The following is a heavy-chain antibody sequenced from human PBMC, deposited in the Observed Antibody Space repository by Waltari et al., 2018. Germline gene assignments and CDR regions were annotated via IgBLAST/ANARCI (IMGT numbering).Heavy chain of an antibody. CDR2: ISSRSSYI. V-gene: IGHV3-21*01. CDR1: GFTFSSYS. J-gene: IGHJ4*02. Sequence: EVQLVESGGGLVKPGGSLRLSCAASGFTFSSYSMNWVRQAPGKGLEWVSSISSRSSYIDYADSVKGRFTISRDNAKNSLYLQMNSLRAEDTAVYYCARDYDFWSGYLFAYWGQGTLVTVSS. D-gene: IGHD3-3*01. CDR3: ARDYDFWSGYLFAY.